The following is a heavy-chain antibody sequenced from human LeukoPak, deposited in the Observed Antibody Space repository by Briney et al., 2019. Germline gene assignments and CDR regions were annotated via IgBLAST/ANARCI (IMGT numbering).Heavy chain of an antibody. J-gene: IGHJ4*02. V-gene: IGHV3-23*01. CDR2: IGSGGSTT. Sequence: GGSLRLSCAASGFTFSSYGMSWVRQAPGKGLEWVSAIGSGGSTTYYADSVKGRFTISRDNSKNTLYLQMNSLRAEDTAMYYCAKVPSDVAYWGQGTLVTVSS. CDR3: AKVPSDVAY. D-gene: IGHD5-12*01. CDR1: GFTFSSYG.